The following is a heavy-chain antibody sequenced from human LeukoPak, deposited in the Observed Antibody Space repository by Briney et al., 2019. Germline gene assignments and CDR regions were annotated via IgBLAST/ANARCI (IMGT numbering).Heavy chain of an antibody. CDR3: ARDCRLNCARQPGFDS. CDR1: GFTFSTYS. V-gene: IGHV3-48*01. D-gene: IGHD1-1*01. CDR2: ISRSGSAI. Sequence: GGSLRLSCTVSGFTFSTYSMNWVRQAPGKGLEDIAYISRSGSAIHYADSVKGRFTISRDNAKNSLYLQMNSLRAEDTAVYYCARDCRLNCARQPGFDSWGQGTLVTVSS. J-gene: IGHJ5*01.